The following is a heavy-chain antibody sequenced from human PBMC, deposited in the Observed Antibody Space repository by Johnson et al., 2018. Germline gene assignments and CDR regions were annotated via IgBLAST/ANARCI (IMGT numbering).Heavy chain of an antibody. CDR3: TPWGVYASSGYYSPYDAFDI. CDR1: GFTFSNAW. J-gene: IGHJ3*02. V-gene: IGHV3-15*07. Sequence: VQLVESGGGLVKPGGSLRLSCAASGFTFSNAWMNWVRQAPGKGLEWVGRIKSKTDGGTTDYAAPVKGRFTISRDDSKNTLYLQMNSLKTEEPAVYYCTPWGVYASSGYYSPYDAFDIWGQGTMVTVSS. D-gene: IGHD3-22*01. CDR2: IKSKTDGGTT.